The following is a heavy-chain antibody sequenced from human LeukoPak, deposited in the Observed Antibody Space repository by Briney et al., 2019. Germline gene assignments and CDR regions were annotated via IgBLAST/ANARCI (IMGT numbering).Heavy chain of an antibody. CDR2: ISSSSSYI. Sequence: PGGSLRLSCAASGFTFSSYGMSWVRQAPGKGLEWVSSISSSSSYIYYADSVKGRFTISRDNAKNSLCLQMNSLRAEDTAVYYCARCPLGWLASPNAFDIWGQGTMVTVSS. J-gene: IGHJ3*02. CDR1: GFTFSSYG. D-gene: IGHD4-23*01. V-gene: IGHV3-21*01. CDR3: ARCPLGWLASPNAFDI.